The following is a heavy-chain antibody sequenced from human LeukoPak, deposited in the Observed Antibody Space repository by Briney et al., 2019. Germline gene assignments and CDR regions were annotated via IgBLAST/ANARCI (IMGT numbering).Heavy chain of an antibody. Sequence: DPSETLSLTCTASGGSISSSSYYWGWIRQPPGKGLEWIGSIYYSGSTYYNPSLKSRVTISVDTSKNQFSLKLSSVTAADTAVYYCAVNGWGYYGSSGYFLSPEWGQGTLVTVSS. CDR1: GGSISSSSYY. CDR3: AVNGWGYYGSSGYFLSPE. V-gene: IGHV4-39*01. J-gene: IGHJ4*02. D-gene: IGHD3-22*01. CDR2: IYYSGST.